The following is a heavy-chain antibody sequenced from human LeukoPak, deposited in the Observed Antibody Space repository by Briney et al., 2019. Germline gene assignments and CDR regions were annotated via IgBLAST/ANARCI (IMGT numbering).Heavy chain of an antibody. Sequence: SETLSLTCAVYGGSFSGYYWSWIRQPPGKGLEWIGEINHSGSTNYNPSLKSRVTISVDTSKNQFSLKLSSVTAADTAVYYCARPGIAAAGTWLHWGQGTLVTVSS. V-gene: IGHV4-34*01. J-gene: IGHJ1*01. CDR3: ARPGIAAAGTWLH. CDR2: INHSGST. CDR1: GGSFSGYY. D-gene: IGHD6-13*01.